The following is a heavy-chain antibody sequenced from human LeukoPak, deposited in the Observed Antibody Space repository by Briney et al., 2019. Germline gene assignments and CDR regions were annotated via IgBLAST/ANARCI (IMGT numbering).Heavy chain of an antibody. D-gene: IGHD3-16*01. CDR2: INPNSGGT. Sequence: ASVKVSCKASGYTFTGYYMHWVRQAPGQGLEWMGWINPNSGGTIYAQKFQGRVTMTRDTSISTAYMELSRLRSDDTAVYYCARGLGDWYFDLWGRGTLVTVSS. CDR1: GYTFTGYY. CDR3: ARGLGDWYFDL. V-gene: IGHV1-2*02. J-gene: IGHJ2*01.